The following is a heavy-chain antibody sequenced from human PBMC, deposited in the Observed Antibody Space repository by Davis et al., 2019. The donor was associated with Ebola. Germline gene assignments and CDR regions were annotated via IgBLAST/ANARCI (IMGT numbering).Heavy chain of an antibody. CDR1: GFSLSTSGMR. CDR3: ARSTSYSSSSNYGMDV. CDR2: IDWDDDK. V-gene: IGHV2-70*04. Sequence: SGPTLVKPTQTLTLTCTFSGFSLSTSGMRVSWIRQPPGKALEWLARIDWDDDKFYSTSLKTRLTISKDTPKNQVVLTMTNMDPVDTATYYCARSTSYSSSSNYGMDVWGQGTTVTVSS. D-gene: IGHD6-6*01. J-gene: IGHJ6*02.